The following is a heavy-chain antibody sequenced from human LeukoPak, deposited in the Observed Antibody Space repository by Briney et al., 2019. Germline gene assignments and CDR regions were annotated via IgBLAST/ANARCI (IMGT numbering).Heavy chain of an antibody. CDR1: GFPFSSHW. D-gene: IGHD2-15*01. CDR3: ASGGGRVFNN. J-gene: IGHJ4*02. Sequence: GGSLRLYCAASGFPFSSHWLSWFRQSPGKGLEWVAHINQDGSEKSYVDSVKGRFTISRDNARNSQWLQMNSLRAEDTAVYYCASGGGRVFNNWGQGTLVTVSS. V-gene: IGHV3-7*01. CDR2: INQDGSEK.